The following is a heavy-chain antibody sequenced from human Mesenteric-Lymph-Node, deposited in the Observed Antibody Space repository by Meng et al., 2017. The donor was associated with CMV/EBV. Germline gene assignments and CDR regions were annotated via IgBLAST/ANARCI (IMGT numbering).Heavy chain of an antibody. CDR3: AKNYDFWSGTLDY. CDR1: GFTFSSYA. Sequence: GESLKISCATSGFTFSSYAMSWVRQAPGKGLEWVSAISGSGGSTYYADSVKGRFTISRDNSKDTLYLQMNTLRVEDTAIYYCAKNYDFWSGTLDYWGQGTLVTVSS. V-gene: IGHV3-23*01. J-gene: IGHJ4*02. CDR2: ISGSGGST. D-gene: IGHD3-3*01.